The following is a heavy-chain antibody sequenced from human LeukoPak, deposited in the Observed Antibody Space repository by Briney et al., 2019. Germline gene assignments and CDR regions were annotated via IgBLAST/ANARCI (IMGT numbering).Heavy chain of an antibody. D-gene: IGHD1-14*01. J-gene: IGHJ6*02. CDR2: IYHSGST. Sequence: PSETLSLTCAVSGGSISSSNWWSWVRQPPGKGLEWIGEIYHSGSTNYNPSLKSRVTISVDKSKNQFSLKLSSVTAADTAVYYCARVESGNQYYYYGMDVWGQGTTVTVSS. CDR3: ARVESGNQYYYYGMDV. V-gene: IGHV4-4*02. CDR1: GGSISSSNW.